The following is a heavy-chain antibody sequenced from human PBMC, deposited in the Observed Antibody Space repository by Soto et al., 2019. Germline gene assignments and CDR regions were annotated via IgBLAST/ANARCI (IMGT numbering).Heavy chain of an antibody. CDR2: SYYTGSS. J-gene: IGHJ3*01. D-gene: IGHD6-25*01. V-gene: IGHV4-30-4*01. CDR1: GDSISSADCY. Sequence: QVQLQESSPGLVKPSQTLSLTCSVSGDSISSADCYWGWLRQTPGKGLEWIGYSYYTGSSYYHPYLQSRVSISVDTSKNQFSLKLNSVSAADTAIYYCARDKWSGYDSGAFDVWGQGTTVTVSS. CDR3: ARDKWSGYDSGAFDV.